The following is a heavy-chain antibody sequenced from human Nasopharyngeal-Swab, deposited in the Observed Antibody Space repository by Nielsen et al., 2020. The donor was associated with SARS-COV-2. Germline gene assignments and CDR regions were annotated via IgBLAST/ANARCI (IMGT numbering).Heavy chain of an antibody. CDR3: ARAPSVRLNWFDP. CDR2: INPSGGST. J-gene: IGHJ5*02. V-gene: IGHV1-46*01. D-gene: IGHD5-12*01. Sequence: WVRQAPGQGLEWMGIINPSGGSTSYAQKFQGRVTMTRDTSTSTVYMELSSLRSEDTAVYYCARAPSVRLNWFDPWGQGTLVTVSS.